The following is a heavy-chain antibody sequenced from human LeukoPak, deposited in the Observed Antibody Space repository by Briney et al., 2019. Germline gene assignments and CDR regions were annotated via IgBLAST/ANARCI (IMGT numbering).Heavy chain of an antibody. CDR3: ASGYWDDY. V-gene: IGHV3-21*01. CDR1: GFSVSSNY. Sequence: GGSLRLFCAASGFSVSSNYMNWVRQAPGKGLEWVSSISSSSSYIYYADSVKGRFTISRDNAKNSLYLQMNSLRAEDTAVYYCASGYWDDYWGQGTLVTVSS. CDR2: ISSSSSYI. D-gene: IGHD3-22*01. J-gene: IGHJ4*02.